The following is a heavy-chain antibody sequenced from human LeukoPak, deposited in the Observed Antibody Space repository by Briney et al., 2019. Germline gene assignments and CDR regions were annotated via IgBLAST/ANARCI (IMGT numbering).Heavy chain of an antibody. CDR3: TRGYDFWSGYYV. CDR2: IRSKANSYAT. Sequence: PGGSLRLSCAASGFTFSSYGMHWVRQASGKWLEWVGRIRSKANSYATAYAASVKGRFTISRDDSKNTAYLQMNSLKTEDTAVYYCTRGYDFWSGYYVWGKGTTVTVSS. V-gene: IGHV3-73*01. J-gene: IGHJ6*04. D-gene: IGHD3-3*01. CDR1: GFTFSSYG.